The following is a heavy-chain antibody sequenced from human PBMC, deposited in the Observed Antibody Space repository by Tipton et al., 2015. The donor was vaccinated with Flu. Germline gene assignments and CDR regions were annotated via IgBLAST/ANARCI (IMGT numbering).Heavy chain of an antibody. CDR3: AIFKNPGH. Sequence: SLRLSCAASGFTVSSNYMSWVRQAPGKGLEWVANINEDGSTTYYLGSVRGRFTISRDNARNSVFLQMNSLRVEDTALYYCAIFKNPGHWGQGTLVTVSS. V-gene: IGHV3-7*01. CDR2: INEDGSTT. D-gene: IGHD2/OR15-2a*01. CDR1: GFTVSSNY. J-gene: IGHJ4*02.